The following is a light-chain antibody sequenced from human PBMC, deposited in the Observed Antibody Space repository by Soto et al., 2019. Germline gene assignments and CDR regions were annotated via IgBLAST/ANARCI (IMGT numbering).Light chain of an antibody. CDR3: QQYVSSPLMYT. Sequence: EIVLTQSPGTLSLSPGERATLYCRASQSVSSSYLAWYQQKPGQAPRLLIYGASSRATGVPDRFSGSGSGTDFTLTISRLEPEDFAVYYCQQYVSSPLMYTFGQGTKLEIK. J-gene: IGKJ2*01. CDR2: GAS. V-gene: IGKV3-20*01. CDR1: QSVSSSY.